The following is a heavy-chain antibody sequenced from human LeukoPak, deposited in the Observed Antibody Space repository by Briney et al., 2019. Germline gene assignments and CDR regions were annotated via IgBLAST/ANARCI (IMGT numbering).Heavy chain of an antibody. V-gene: IGHV3-48*01. Sequence: GGSLRLSCAASGVTFSSYAMSWVRHGPGEGLGWVSYIISGSSTMYYTDSVKGRVSISRENAKNSLYLQLNSLRAEDTPVYSCARSLVVGATPPYHWGQGTLVTVSS. CDR3: ARSLVVGATPPYH. J-gene: IGHJ5*02. CDR2: IISGSSTM. D-gene: IGHD1-26*01. CDR1: GVTFSSYA.